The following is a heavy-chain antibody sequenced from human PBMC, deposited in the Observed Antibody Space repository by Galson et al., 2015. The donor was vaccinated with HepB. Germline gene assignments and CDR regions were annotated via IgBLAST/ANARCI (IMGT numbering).Heavy chain of an antibody. CDR1: GYTFTSYG. Sequence: SVKVSCKASGYTFTSYGISWVRQAPGQGLEWMGWISAYNGNTNYAQKLQGRVTMTTDTSTSTAYMELRSLRSDDTAVYYCARSGGFYGWGGGWFDPWGQGTLVTVSS. CDR2: ISAYNGNT. CDR3: ARSGGFYGWGGGWFDP. J-gene: IGHJ5*02. V-gene: IGHV1-18*04. D-gene: IGHD3-10*01.